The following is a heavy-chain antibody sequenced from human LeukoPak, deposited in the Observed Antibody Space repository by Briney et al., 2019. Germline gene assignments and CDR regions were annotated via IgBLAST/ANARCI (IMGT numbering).Heavy chain of an antibody. J-gene: IGHJ4*02. Sequence: GRSLRLSCAASGFTFDDYAMHWVRQAPGKGLEWVSGISWNSGSIGYADSVKGLFTISRGNAKNSLYLQMNSLRAEDTALYYCAKDIATGNRLYYFDYWGQGTLVTVSS. CDR2: ISWNSGSI. V-gene: IGHV3-9*01. CDR1: GFTFDDYA. D-gene: IGHD1-14*01. CDR3: AKDIATGNRLYYFDY.